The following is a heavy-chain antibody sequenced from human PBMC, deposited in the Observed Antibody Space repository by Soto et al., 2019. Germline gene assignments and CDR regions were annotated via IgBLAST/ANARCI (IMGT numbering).Heavy chain of an antibody. CDR1: GDSVSSNSAA. CDR2: TYYRSKWYN. V-gene: IGHV6-1*01. CDR3: ASSPRGIVLMVYARQDYYMDV. Sequence: SQTLSLTCAISGDSVSSNSAAWNWIRQSPSRGLEWLGRTYYRSKWYNDYAVSVKSRITINPDTSKNQFSLQLNSVTPEDTAVYYCASSPRGIVLMVYARQDYYMDVWGKGTTVTVSS. J-gene: IGHJ6*03. D-gene: IGHD2-8*01.